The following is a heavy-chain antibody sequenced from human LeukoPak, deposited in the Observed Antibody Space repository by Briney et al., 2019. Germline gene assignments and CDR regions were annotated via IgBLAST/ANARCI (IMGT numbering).Heavy chain of an antibody. J-gene: IGHJ4*02. CDR2: IIPTFGTP. CDR3: EAACCKPGSCLYYFDY. CDR1: GGTFSSRT. Sequence: GASVKVSCKASGGTFSSRTVTWVRQAPRQGLRWMGGIIPTFGTPNYAQEFQGRLSIATDESTNTAYMELTALTSEDTAVCFCEAACCKPGSCLYYFDYWGQATLVTVSS. D-gene: IGHD1-26*01. V-gene: IGHV1-69*05.